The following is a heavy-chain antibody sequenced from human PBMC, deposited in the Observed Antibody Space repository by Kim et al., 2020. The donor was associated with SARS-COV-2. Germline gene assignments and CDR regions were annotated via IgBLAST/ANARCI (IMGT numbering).Heavy chain of an antibody. D-gene: IGHD3-10*01. Sequence: NYHPPLKSRVTISVDKSKNQFSLKLSSVTAADTAVYYCARQDGSGSSFDYWGPGTLVTVSS. CDR3: ARQDGSGSSFDY. J-gene: IGHJ4*02. V-gene: IGHV4-4*02.